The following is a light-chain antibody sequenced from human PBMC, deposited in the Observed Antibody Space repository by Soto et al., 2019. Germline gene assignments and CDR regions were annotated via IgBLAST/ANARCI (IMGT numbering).Light chain of an antibody. V-gene: IGKV3-11*01. CDR1: QSVTSNY. Sequence: EVVMTQSPATLSVSPGEGATLSCRASQSVTSNYLAWYQQKPGQAPRLLIYDASNRATGIPARFSGTGSGTDFTLTINNLEPEDFAVYYCQVRTNWSIAFGRGTRLEIK. J-gene: IGKJ5*01. CDR3: QVRTNWSIA. CDR2: DAS.